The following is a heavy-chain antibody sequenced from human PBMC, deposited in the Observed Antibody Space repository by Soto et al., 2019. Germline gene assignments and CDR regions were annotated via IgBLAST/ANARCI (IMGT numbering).Heavy chain of an antibody. D-gene: IGHD3-10*01. V-gene: IGHV4-59*08. CDR3: ARHYYGSGSYNWFDP. CDR1: GGSIGSYY. Sequence: SETLSLTCSVSGGSIGSYYWSWIRQPPGKGLEWIGYIYYSGSTNYNPSLKSRVTISVDTSKNQFSLKLSSVTAADTAVYYCARHYYGSGSYNWFDPWGQGTLVTVSS. CDR2: IYYSGST. J-gene: IGHJ5*02.